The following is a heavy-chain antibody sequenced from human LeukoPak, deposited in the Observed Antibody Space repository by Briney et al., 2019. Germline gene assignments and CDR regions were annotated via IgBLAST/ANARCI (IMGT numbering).Heavy chain of an antibody. CDR2: ISAYNGNT. Sequence: ASVKVSCKASGYTFTSYGISWVRQAPGQGLEWMGGISAYNGNTNYAQKLQGRVTMTTDTSTSTAYMELRSLRSDDTAVYYCARERLNQHPTYYYDSSGYYPDYWGQGTLVTVSP. CDR1: GYTFTSYG. CDR3: ARERLNQHPTYYYDSSGYYPDY. V-gene: IGHV1-18*01. J-gene: IGHJ4*02. D-gene: IGHD3-22*01.